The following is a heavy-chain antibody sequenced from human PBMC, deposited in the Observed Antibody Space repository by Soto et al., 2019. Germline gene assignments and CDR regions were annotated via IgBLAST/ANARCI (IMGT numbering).Heavy chain of an antibody. J-gene: IGHJ4*02. CDR3: ARATEIWGSYHWPQ. V-gene: IGHV4-31*03. D-gene: IGHD3-16*02. CDR1: GGSISSGGYY. Sequence: PSETLSLTCTVSGGSISSGGYYWSWIRQHPGKGLEWIGYIYYSGSTYCNPSLKSRVTISVDTSKNQFSLKLSSVTAADTAVYYCARATEIWGSYHWPQWGQGTLVTVSS. CDR2: IYYSGST.